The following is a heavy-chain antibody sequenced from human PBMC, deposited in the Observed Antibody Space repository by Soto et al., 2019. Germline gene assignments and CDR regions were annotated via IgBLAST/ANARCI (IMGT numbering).Heavy chain of an antibody. J-gene: IGHJ4*02. CDR2: VYYSGRT. D-gene: IGHD2-21*02. V-gene: IGHV4-39*01. CDR3: ARQRTTVVTQAYFDH. Sequence: SETLSLTCIVSGESISSSSYYWGWIRQPPGKGLEWIGSVYYSGRTYYNPSFKSRVTISIDTSKNQFSLKLSSVTATDTAVYYCARQRTTVVTQAYFDHWGQGALVTVSS. CDR1: GESISSSSYY.